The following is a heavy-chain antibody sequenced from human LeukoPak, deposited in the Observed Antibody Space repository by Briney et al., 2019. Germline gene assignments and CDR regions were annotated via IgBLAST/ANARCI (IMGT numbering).Heavy chain of an antibody. CDR1: GGSISSSNW. D-gene: IGHD1-26*01. CDR3: AWTGIVGATNIDC. Sequence: PSGTLSLTCAVSGGSISSSNWWSWVRQPPGKGLDWIGEIYHSGSTNYNPSLKSRVTISVDKSKNQFSLKLSSVTAADTAVYYCAWTGIVGATNIDCWGQGTLVTVSS. V-gene: IGHV4-4*02. J-gene: IGHJ4*02. CDR2: IYHSGST.